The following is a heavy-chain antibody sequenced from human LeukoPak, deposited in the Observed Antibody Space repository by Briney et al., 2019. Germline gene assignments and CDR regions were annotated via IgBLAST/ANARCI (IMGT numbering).Heavy chain of an antibody. D-gene: IGHD2-2*01. Sequence: GGSLGLSCAASGFTFSSYTMGWVRQPPGKGLEWVSDINPSGGATFYADSVKGRFTISRDNSKSTLYLQMNSLRAEDTAVYYCAKALSASSYDHWGQGTLITVSS. CDR2: INPSGGAT. CDR3: AKALSASSYDH. J-gene: IGHJ4*02. CDR1: GFTFSSYT. V-gene: IGHV3-23*01.